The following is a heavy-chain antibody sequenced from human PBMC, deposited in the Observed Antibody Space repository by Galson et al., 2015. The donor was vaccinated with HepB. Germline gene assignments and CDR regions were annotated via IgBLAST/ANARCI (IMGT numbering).Heavy chain of an antibody. V-gene: IGHV3-21*01. D-gene: IGHD6-19*01. CDR3: ARESVAVAGPLFDY. Sequence: SLRLSCAASGFTFSSYSMNWVRQAPGKGLEWVSSISSSSSYIYYADSVKGRFTISRDNAKNSLYLQMSSLRAEDTAVYYCARESVAVAGPLFDYWGQGTLVTVSS. CDR2: ISSSSSYI. CDR1: GFTFSSYS. J-gene: IGHJ4*02.